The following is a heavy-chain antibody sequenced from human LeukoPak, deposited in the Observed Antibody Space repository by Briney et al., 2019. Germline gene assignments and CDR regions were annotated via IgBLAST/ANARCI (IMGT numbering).Heavy chain of an antibody. D-gene: IGHD5-24*01. J-gene: IGHJ4*02. CDR2: IYYSGST. Sequence: SETLSLTCTVSGDSISSYYWSWIRHPPGKGLEWIGYIYYSGSTNYNPSLKSRVTISVDTSKNQFSLKLSSVTAADTAGYYCARHGRWLQRGAFDYWGQGTLVTVSS. CDR3: ARHGRWLQRGAFDY. CDR1: GDSISSYY. V-gene: IGHV4-59*08.